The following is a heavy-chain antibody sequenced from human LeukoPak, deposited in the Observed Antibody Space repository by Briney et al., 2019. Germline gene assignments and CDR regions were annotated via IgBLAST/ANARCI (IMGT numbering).Heavy chain of an antibody. CDR3: ARSNWNFDY. V-gene: IGHV3-7*01. CDR1: GFTFSNYW. Sequence: PGGSLRLSCAASGFTFSNYWMTWVRQAPGKGLEWVANIKQDGSEKHYVDSVKGRFTTSRDNAKNSLYLQMNSLRDEDTAVYCCARSNWNFDYWGQGTLVTVSS. J-gene: IGHJ4*02. D-gene: IGHD1-20*01. CDR2: IKQDGSEK.